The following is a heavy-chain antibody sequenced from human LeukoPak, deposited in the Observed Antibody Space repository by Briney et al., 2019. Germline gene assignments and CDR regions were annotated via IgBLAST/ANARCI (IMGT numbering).Heavy chain of an antibody. V-gene: IGHV4-34*01. CDR1: GGSFSGYY. J-gene: IGHJ4*02. Sequence: SETLSLTCAVYGGSFSGYYWSWIRQPPGKGLEGIGEINHSRSTNYHPSLKSRVTISVATSKNQFSLKLSSVTAADTAVYYCARGPAGIIDYWGQGTLVTVSS. CDR2: INHSRST. CDR3: ARGPAGIIDY. D-gene: IGHD1-1*01.